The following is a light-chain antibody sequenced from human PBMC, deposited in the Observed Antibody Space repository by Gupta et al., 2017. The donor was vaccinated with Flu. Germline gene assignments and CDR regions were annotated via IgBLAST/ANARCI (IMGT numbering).Light chain of an antibody. CDR1: ALSKQY. J-gene: IGLJ1*01. CDR3: QSADGSGPYV. Sequence: SPELLHQPSVSVSQGQTARITCSGEALSKQYAYWYQQKAGQAPVLVIYKDTERPAGIPERFSGSSSGAMVTLTISGVVAEDEADYYGQSADGSGPYVFGTGTKVTVL. CDR2: KDT. V-gene: IGLV3-25*01.